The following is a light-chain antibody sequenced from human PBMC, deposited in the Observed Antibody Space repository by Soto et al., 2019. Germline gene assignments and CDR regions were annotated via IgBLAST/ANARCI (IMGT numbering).Light chain of an antibody. CDR2: QDT. CDR3: QAWDSSTAV. J-gene: IGLJ1*01. V-gene: IGLV3-1*01. CDR1: KLGDKF. Sequence: YELTQPPSVSVSPGQTVSITCSGDKLGDKFACWYQQKPGQSPVLVIYQDTKRPSGIPERFSGSNSGNTATLTISGTQSMDEADYYCQAWDSSTAVFGTGTKVTVL.